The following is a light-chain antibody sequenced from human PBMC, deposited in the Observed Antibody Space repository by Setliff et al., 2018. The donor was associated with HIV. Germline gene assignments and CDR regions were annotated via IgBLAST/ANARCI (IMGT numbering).Light chain of an antibody. J-gene: IGLJ1*01. CDR3: GAWDTSLAVYV. CDR1: RSNIGDRS. CDR2: DNH. V-gene: IGLV1-51*01. Sequence: QSVLTQPPSVSAAPGQKVSISCSGSRSNIGDRSVSWYQHLPGTAPKLLIHDNHERPPGIPERFSGSTSGTSATLAISGLQTGDEADYYCGAWDTSLAVYVFGTGTKSPS.